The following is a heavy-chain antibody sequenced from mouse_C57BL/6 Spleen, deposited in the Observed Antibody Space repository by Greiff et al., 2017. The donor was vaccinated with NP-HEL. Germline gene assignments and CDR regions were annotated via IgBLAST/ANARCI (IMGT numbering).Heavy chain of an antibody. CDR3: AKIYYGNYYAMDY. D-gene: IGHD2-1*01. Sequence: QVQLQQSGAELAKPGASVKLSCKASGYTFTSYWMHWVKQGPGQGLEWIGYINPSSGYTKYNQKFKDKATLTADKSSSTAYMQLSSLTYEDSAVYYCAKIYYGNYYAMDYWGQGTSVTVSS. J-gene: IGHJ4*01. CDR2: INPSSGYT. CDR1: GYTFTSYW. V-gene: IGHV1-7*01.